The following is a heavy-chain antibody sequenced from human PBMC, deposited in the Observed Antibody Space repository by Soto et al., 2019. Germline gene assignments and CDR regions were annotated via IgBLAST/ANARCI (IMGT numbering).Heavy chain of an antibody. J-gene: IGHJ5*02. CDR1: GGSISSYY. D-gene: IGHD3-3*01. CDR3: GRSVGPYYAFSSGELFDP. CDR2: IYYSGST. V-gene: IGHV4-59*01. Sequence: PSETLSLTCTVAGGSISSYYGSWIRQPPGKGLEWIGYIYYSGSTNYNPSLKSRVTISVDTSKNEFSLKLSSVGAAAAAVYSCGRSVGPYYAFSSGELFDPWGQGTLVTVSS.